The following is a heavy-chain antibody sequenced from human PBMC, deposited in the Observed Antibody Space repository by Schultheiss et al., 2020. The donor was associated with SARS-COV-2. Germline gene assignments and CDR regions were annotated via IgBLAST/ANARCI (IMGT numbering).Heavy chain of an antibody. V-gene: IGHV3-7*01. Sequence: GGSLRLSCAASGFTFSIYAMSWVRQAPGKGLEWVADIKCDGSEKYYVDSVKGRFTVSRDNAKKSLYLQMNSLRAEDTAVYYCARVYSNYWFDPWGQGTLVTVSS. CDR1: GFTFSIYA. D-gene: IGHD4-11*01. J-gene: IGHJ5*02. CDR3: ARVYSNYWFDP. CDR2: IKCDGSEK.